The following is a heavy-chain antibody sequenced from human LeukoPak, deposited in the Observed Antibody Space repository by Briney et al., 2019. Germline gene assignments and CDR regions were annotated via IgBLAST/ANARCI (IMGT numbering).Heavy chain of an antibody. CDR2: ISGSGGST. CDR1: GFTFSSYA. CDR3: AKVSGYSSGWAEAFDI. D-gene: IGHD6-19*01. Sequence: PGGSLRLSCAASGFTFSSYAMSWVRQAPGKGLEWVSAISGSGGSTYYADSVKGRFTISRDNSKNTLYLQMNSLRAEDTAVYYCAKVSGYSSGWAEAFDIWGQGTMVTVSS. J-gene: IGHJ3*02. V-gene: IGHV3-23*01.